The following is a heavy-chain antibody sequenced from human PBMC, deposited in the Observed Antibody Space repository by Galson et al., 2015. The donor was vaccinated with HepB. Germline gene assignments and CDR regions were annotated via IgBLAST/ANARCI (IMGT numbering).Heavy chain of an antibody. V-gene: IGHV3-43*01. CDR1: GFTFDDYT. Sequence: SLRLSCAASGFTFDDYTMHWVRQAPGKGLEWVSLISWDGVTTYYADSVKGRFTAPRDNSKHSLFLQMNSLRTQDTALYYCVKDLTYYYGSGISRAYGLDVWGQGTPVTVAS. CDR3: VKDLTYYYGSGISRAYGLDV. J-gene: IGHJ6*02. CDR2: ISWDGVTT. D-gene: IGHD3-10*01.